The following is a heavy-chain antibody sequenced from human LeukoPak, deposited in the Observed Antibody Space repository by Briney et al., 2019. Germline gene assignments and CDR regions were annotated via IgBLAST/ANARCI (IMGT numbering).Heavy chain of an antibody. J-gene: IGHJ4*02. V-gene: IGHV1-2*02. CDR1: GYTFTGYY. CDR2: INPNSGGK. D-gene: IGHD3-22*01. Sequence: ASVTVSCMASGYTFTGYYMHWVRQAPGQGLEWMGWINPNSGGKNYAQKFQGRVTMTRDTSISTAYMELSRLRSDDTAVYYCARAVVPWGYLDYWGQGTLVTVSS. CDR3: ARAVVPWGYLDY.